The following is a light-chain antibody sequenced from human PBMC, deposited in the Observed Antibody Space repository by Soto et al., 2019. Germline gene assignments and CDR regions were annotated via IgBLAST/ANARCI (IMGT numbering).Light chain of an antibody. V-gene: IGKV3-11*01. Sequence: EIVLTQSPATLSSSPGERATLSCRASQTVTYKLAWYQHRPGQAPRLLIYETSNRATGIPARFSGSGSGTDFTLTISSLQPDDFATYYCQHYNSYSEAFGQGTKVDIK. CDR3: QHYNSYSEA. J-gene: IGKJ1*01. CDR1: QTVTYK. CDR2: ETS.